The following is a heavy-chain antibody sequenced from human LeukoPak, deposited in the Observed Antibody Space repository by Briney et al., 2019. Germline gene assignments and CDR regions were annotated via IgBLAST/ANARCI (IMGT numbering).Heavy chain of an antibody. CDR2: INPNGGGT. D-gene: IGHD3-10*01. J-gene: IGHJ4*02. Sequence: ASVKVSCKASGYTFTGYYMHWVRQAPGQGLEWMGWINPNGGGTNCAQKFLGRVTMTRDMSISTGYMELSSLRSDDTAVYYCVRESTGDLSFDHWGQGTLVTVSS. CDR1: GYTFTGYY. V-gene: IGHV1-2*02. CDR3: VRESTGDLSFDH.